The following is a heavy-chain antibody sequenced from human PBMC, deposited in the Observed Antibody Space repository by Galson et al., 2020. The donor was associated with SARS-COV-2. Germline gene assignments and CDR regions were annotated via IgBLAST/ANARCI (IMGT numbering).Heavy chain of an antibody. CDR2: LWYDGSNK. Sequence: QLGESLKISCAASGFTFSSYGMHWVRQAPGKGLEWVAVLWYDGSNKYYADSVKGRFTISRDNSKNTLYLQMNSLRAEDTAVYYCAKGGYSYGYVVYYFDYWGQGTLVTVSS. CDR3: AKGGYSYGYVVYYFDY. J-gene: IGHJ4*02. CDR1: GFTFSSYG. D-gene: IGHD5-18*01. V-gene: IGHV3-33*06.